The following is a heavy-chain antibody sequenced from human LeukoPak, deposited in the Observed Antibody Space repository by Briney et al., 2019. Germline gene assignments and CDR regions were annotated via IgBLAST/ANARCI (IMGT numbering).Heavy chain of an antibody. V-gene: IGHV1-18*01. J-gene: IGHJ6*02. D-gene: IGHD3-10*01. CDR1: GYVFSNYG. Sequence: GASVKISCKASGYVFSNYGITWVRQAPGRGLEWLGWISRYSGDTKYSQKFQDRVTLTTDTSTSTAYIELRSLRSDDTAVYYCAGGSGNPLKYYYGLDVWGQGTSVTVSS. CDR2: ISRYSGDT. CDR3: AGGSGNPLKYYYGLDV.